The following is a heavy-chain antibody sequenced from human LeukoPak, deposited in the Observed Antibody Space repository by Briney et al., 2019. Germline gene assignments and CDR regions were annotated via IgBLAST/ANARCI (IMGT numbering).Heavy chain of an antibody. CDR1: GFTFSSYT. V-gene: IGHV3-23*01. D-gene: IGHD3/OR15-3a*01. Sequence: GGSLRLSCAASGFTFSSYTMSWVRQAPGKGLEWVSAISGNGGSTYSADSVQDRFIISRDNSKNTLYLQMNSLRAEDTAVYYCAKQWRGTGDAFDIWGQGTMVIVS. CDR3: AKQWRGTGDAFDI. J-gene: IGHJ3*02. CDR2: ISGNGGST.